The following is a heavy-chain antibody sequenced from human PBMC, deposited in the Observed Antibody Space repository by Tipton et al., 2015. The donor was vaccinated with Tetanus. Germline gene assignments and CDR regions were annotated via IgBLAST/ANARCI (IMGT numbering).Heavy chain of an antibody. Sequence: LRLSCAVYGGSFSAYYWSWIRQSPGKGLEWIGEINHSGSTTYSPSFKSRVTISVDTPKNQFSLKLNSVTAADTAVYYCARRGDYVFYYESSGYLWGAAFDIWGQGTMVSVSA. CDR2: INHSGST. CDR3: ARRGDYVFYYESSGYLWGAAFDI. CDR1: GGSFSAYY. V-gene: IGHV4-34*01. J-gene: IGHJ3*02. D-gene: IGHD3-22*01.